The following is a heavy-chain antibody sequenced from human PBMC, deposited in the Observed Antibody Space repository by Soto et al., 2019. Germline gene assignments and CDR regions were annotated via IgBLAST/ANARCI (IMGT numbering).Heavy chain of an antibody. Sequence: QVQLQESGPGLVKPSGTLSLTCAVSGDSISNSRWWTWVRQPPGKGLEWIWDIFHSGDTNYNPSLKSRVFISVDKSQNQFSLKVSSVPAADSAVYYCAYSTGWYRHDVWGQGTLVTVSS. CDR1: GDSISNSRW. D-gene: IGHD6-19*01. J-gene: IGHJ3*01. V-gene: IGHV4-4*02. CDR2: IFHSGDT. CDR3: AYSTGWYRHDV.